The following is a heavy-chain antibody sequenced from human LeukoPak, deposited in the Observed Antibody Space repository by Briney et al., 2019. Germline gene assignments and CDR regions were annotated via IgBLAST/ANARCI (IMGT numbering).Heavy chain of an antibody. CDR1: GGTFSSYA. V-gene: IGHV1-69*05. CDR3: ARDVLAARHPTYFDY. CDR2: IIPIFGTV. J-gene: IGHJ4*02. Sequence: SVKVSCKASGGTFSSYAINWVRQAPGQGLEWMGGIIPIFGTVNYAQKFQGRVTITTDESTSTAYMELSSLRSEDTAVYYCARDVLAARHPTYFDYWGQGTLVTVSS. D-gene: IGHD6-6*01.